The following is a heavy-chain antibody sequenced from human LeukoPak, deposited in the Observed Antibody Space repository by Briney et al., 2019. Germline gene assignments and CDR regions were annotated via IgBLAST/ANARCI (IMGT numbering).Heavy chain of an antibody. CDR3: ARDLLVGGSGYHY. CDR2: ISYDGSNK. D-gene: IGHD3-22*01. J-gene: IGHJ4*02. V-gene: IGHV3-30*04. CDR1: GFTFSSYA. Sequence: GGSLRLSCAASGFTFSSYAMHWVRQAPGKGLEWVAVISYDGSNKYYADSVKGRSTISRDNSKNTLYLQMNSLRAEDTAVYYCARDLLVGGSGYHYWGQGTLVTVSS.